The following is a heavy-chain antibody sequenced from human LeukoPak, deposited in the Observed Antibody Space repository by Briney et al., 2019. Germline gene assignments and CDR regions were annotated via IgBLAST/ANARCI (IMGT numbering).Heavy chain of an antibody. CDR1: GYTFTSYG. Sequence: ASVTVSCKASGYTFTSYGISWVRQAPGQGLEWMGWISAYNGNTNYAQKLQGRVTMTTDTSTSTAYMELRSLRSDDTAVYYCARDRRGQQLPLGYYYYYGMDVWGQGTTVTVSS. CDR3: ARDRRGQQLPLGYYYYYGMDV. D-gene: IGHD6-13*01. CDR2: ISAYNGNT. J-gene: IGHJ6*02. V-gene: IGHV1-18*01.